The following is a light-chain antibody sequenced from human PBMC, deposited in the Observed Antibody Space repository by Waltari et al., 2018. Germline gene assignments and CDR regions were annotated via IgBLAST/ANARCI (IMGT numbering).Light chain of an antibody. CDR2: DVS. V-gene: IGLV2-23*02. J-gene: IGLJ2*01. Sequence: QSALPQPASVAGSPGPSLPISCTGTSSDVSGYNYVSWYQQHPGKAPKLMIYDVSKWPSGVSNRFSGSKSGNTASLTISGLQAEDEADYYCCSYAGSSTWVFGGGTKLTVL. CDR3: CSYAGSSTWV. CDR1: SSDVSGYNY.